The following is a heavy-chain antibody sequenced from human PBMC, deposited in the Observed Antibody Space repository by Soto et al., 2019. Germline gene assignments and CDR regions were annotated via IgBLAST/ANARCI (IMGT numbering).Heavy chain of an antibody. CDR2: TYYRSKWYN. V-gene: IGHV6-1*01. D-gene: IGHD6-19*01. CDR3: ARDSSGFYWYFDL. Sequence: SQTLSLTCAISGDSVSSDSATWSWIRQSPSRGLEWLGRTYYRSKWYNDYAVSVKSRIAITPDTSKNQFSLHLNSVTPEDTALYFCARDSSGFYWYFDLWGRGTLLTVSS. CDR1: GDSVSSDSAT. J-gene: IGHJ2*01.